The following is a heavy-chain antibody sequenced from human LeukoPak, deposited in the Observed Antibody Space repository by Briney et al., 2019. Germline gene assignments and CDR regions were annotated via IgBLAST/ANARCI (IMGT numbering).Heavy chain of an antibody. Sequence: PSQTLCLTCTVSGGSISTGSYYRSWIRQPAGKGLEWIGRIYTSGSTNYNPSLKSRVTISVDTSKNQFSLKLSSVTAADTAVYYCARSSIIRYFDWLQEYYFDFWGQGTLVTVPS. CDR2: IYTSGST. V-gene: IGHV4-61*02. D-gene: IGHD3-9*01. CDR3: ARSSIIRYFDWLQEYYFDF. CDR1: GGSISTGSYY. J-gene: IGHJ4*02.